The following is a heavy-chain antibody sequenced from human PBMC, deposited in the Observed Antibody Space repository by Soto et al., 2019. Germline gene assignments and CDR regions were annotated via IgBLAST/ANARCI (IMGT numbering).Heavy chain of an antibody. V-gene: IGHV3-33*01. J-gene: IGHJ4*02. CDR3: AREEGGGMYGSAGY. D-gene: IGHD3-10*01. CDR2: IWYDGSNK. Sequence: QVQLVESGGGVVQPGRSLRLSCAASGFTFSTYGMHWVRQAPGKGLEWVAVIWYDGSNKYFADSVKGRFTISRDNSKKTRYLEMNSLTAEATAVYYCAREEGGGMYGSAGYWGQGTLVTVSS. CDR1: GFTFSTYG.